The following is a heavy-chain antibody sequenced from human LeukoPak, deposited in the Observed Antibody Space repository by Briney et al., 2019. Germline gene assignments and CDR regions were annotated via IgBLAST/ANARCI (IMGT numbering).Heavy chain of an antibody. Sequence: SETLSLTCTVSGGSVSSGSYYWSWIRQPPGKGQEWIGYIYYSGSTNYNPSLKSRVTISVDTSKNQFSLKLSSVTAADTAVYYCAGGPITAQDPGYFQHRGQGTLVTVSS. V-gene: IGHV4-61*01. J-gene: IGHJ1*01. CDR1: GGSVSSGSYY. CDR3: AGGPITAQDPGYFQH. CDR2: IYYSGST. D-gene: IGHD3-10*01.